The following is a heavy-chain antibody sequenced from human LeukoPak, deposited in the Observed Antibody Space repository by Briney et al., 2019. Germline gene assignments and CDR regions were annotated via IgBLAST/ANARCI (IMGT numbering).Heavy chain of an antibody. V-gene: IGHV1-46*01. CDR1: GYTFTSYY. CDR2: INPSGGST. D-gene: IGHD3-9*01. J-gene: IGHJ4*02. CDR3: ARAPNYDILTGYYYYFDY. Sequence: ASVKVSCKASGYTFTSYYMHWVRQAPGQGLEWMGIINPSGGSTSYAQKFQGRVTMTRDMSTSTVYMELSSLRSEDTAVYYCARAPNYDILTGYYYYFDYWGQGTLVTVSS.